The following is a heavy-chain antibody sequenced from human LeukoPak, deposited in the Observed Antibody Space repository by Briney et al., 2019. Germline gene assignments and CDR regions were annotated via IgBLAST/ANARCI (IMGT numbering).Heavy chain of an antibody. D-gene: IGHD2-15*01. CDR1: GFTFSSSS. CDR3: ARDPIVGARGSFDY. V-gene: IGHV3-48*02. CDR2: ISSGSCSI. Sequence: PGGSLRLSCAASGFTFSSSSMNWVRQAPGKGLEWVSYISSGSCSIFYADSVKGRFTISRDNAKNSLFLQMNSLRDEDTAVYYCARDPIVGARGSFDYWGQGTLVTVSS. J-gene: IGHJ4*02.